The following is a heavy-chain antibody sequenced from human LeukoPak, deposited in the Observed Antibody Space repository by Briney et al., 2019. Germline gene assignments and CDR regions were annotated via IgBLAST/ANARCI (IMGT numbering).Heavy chain of an antibody. J-gene: IGHJ4*02. CDR3: ARSYDTNFDY. V-gene: IGHV4-59*01. CDR2: MYYSGTI. CDR1: GGSISSYY. D-gene: IGHD3-3*01. Sequence: PSEALSLTCTVSGGSISSYYWSWIRQPPGKGLEWIGYMYYSGTINYNPSLKSRVTISVDTSKNQFSLKLSSVTAADTAVYYCARSYDTNFDYWGQGTLVTVSS.